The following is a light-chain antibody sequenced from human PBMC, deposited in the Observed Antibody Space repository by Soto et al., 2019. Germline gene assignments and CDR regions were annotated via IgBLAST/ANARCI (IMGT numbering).Light chain of an antibody. Sequence: EIVLTQSPATLSLSPGERATLSCRASQSVGNYLAWYQQRPGQAPRLLIYDASNRATGIPARFSGSGYGTDFTLTISSLEPEDCAVYYCQQRGDWPAGATFGQGTRLEIK. V-gene: IGKV3-11*01. CDR3: QQRGDWPAGAT. CDR1: QSVGNY. CDR2: DAS. J-gene: IGKJ5*01.